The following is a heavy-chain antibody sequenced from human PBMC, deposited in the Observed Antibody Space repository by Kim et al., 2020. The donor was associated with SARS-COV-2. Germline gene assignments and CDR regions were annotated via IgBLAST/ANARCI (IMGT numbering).Heavy chain of an antibody. J-gene: IGHJ3*01. Sequence: GGSLRLSCAASGFTFNNFGFHWVRQAPGKGLEWLAVISYEGSKRYYADSLEGRFAISRDSSKDTVYLQMNSLRLEDTAMYFCAKAGGVFWFEGSQFFSVWGQGTMVTVSS. D-gene: IGHD3-10*01. CDR1: GFTFNNFG. V-gene: IGHV3-30*18. CDR2: ISYEGSKR. CDR3: AKAGGVFWFEGSQFFSV.